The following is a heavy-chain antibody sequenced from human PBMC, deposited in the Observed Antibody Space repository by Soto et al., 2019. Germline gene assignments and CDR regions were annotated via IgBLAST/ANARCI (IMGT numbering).Heavy chain of an antibody. V-gene: IGHV1-46*01. CDR1: GYTFTSYY. J-gene: IGHJ3*02. CDR3: ARDVGLTYYYDSKGRNDAFDI. D-gene: IGHD3-22*01. CDR2: INPSGGST. Sequence: ASVKVSCKASGYTFTSYYMHWVRQAPGQGLEWMGIINPSGGSTSYAQKFQGRVTMTRDTSTSTVYMELSSLRSEDTAVYYCARDVGLTYYYDSKGRNDAFDIWGQGTMVTVPS.